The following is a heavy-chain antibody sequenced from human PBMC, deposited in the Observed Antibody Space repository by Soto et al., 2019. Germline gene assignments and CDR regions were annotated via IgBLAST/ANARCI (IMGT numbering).Heavy chain of an antibody. D-gene: IGHD1-1*01. CDR1: GYTFTEYD. Sequence: ASVKVSCKTSGYTFTEYDLNWVRQAPGQGLEYMGWVSPENRNAGYAPQFRGRVSMTTDTSISTAYLELTNLTYEDAAVYYCEVTTGFWGQGTMVTVSS. CDR2: VSPENRNA. J-gene: IGHJ4*02. V-gene: IGHV1-8*01. CDR3: EVTTGF.